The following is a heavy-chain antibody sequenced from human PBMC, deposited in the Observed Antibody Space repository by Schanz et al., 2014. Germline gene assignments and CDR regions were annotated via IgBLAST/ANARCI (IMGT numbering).Heavy chain of an antibody. Sequence: VQLVESGGGLVQPGGSLRLSCAASGFTVSNNYMSWVRQAPGKGLECVSTISGLGEDTFYSDSVKGRFTISRDNAKNSVYLQMNSLRVEDTAVYYCARYGFRKFGVVYGLAVWGQGTTVTVS. CDR1: GFTVSNNY. V-gene: IGHV3-11*01. CDR3: ARYGFRKFGVVYGLAV. J-gene: IGHJ6*02. CDR2: ISGLGEDT. D-gene: IGHD3-3*01.